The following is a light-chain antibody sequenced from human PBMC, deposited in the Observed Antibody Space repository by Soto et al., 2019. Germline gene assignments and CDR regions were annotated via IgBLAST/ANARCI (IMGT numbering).Light chain of an antibody. CDR3: QQYGSSPWT. CDR1: QSVTSSY. Sequence: IVLTQSPGTLSLSPGERATLSCRASQSVTSSYLAWYQQKPGQAPRLLIYGASSRATGIPDRFSGSGSGADFTLTIRRLEPEEFAVFYCQQYGSSPWTFGQGTKLEIK. CDR2: GAS. V-gene: IGKV3-20*01. J-gene: IGKJ2*01.